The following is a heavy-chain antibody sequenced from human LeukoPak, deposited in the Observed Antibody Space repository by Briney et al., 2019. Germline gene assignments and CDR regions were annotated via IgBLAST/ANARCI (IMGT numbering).Heavy chain of an antibody. V-gene: IGHV3-23*01. CDR3: ARQPAGYSYGAGAFDI. Sequence: GGSLRLSCTTSGFGSKNYAMSWVRLAPGKGLEWVSIISATGVNTYYADSVKGRFTISRDNSKNTLYLQMNSLRAEDTAVYYCARQPAGYSYGAGAFDIWGQGTMLTVSS. D-gene: IGHD5-18*01. CDR1: GFGSKNYA. J-gene: IGHJ3*02. CDR2: ISATGVNT.